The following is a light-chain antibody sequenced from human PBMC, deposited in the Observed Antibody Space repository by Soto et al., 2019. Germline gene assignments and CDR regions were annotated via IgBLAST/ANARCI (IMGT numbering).Light chain of an antibody. J-gene: IGLJ3*02. CDR3: AAWDDGLNGVV. CDR2: YDD. V-gene: IGLV1-36*01. Sequence: QSVLSQPPSVSEAPRQRVTISCSGSRTNIGNNAVHWYQQVPGKAPKLLIYYDDLLPSGVSDRYSGSKSGTSASLAISGLQSEDEADYYCAAWDDGLNGVVFGGGTKLTVL. CDR1: RTNIGNNA.